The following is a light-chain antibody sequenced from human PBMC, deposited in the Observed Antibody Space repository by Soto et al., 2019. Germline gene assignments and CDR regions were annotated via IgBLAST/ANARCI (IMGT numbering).Light chain of an antibody. CDR2: GAS. J-gene: IGKJ5*01. Sequence: EIVMTQSPATLSVSPGERATLSCRASQSVSSNLAWYQQKPGQAPRLLIYGASTRATGITARFSGSGSGTEFNLTVSSLQAEDFAVYNSQQYNNWPPEVTFGQGTRLEIK. V-gene: IGKV3-15*01. CDR1: QSVSSN. CDR3: QQYNNWPPEVT.